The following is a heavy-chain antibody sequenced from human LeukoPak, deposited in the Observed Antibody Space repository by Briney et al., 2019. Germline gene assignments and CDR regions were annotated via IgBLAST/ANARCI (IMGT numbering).Heavy chain of an antibody. CDR3: VRERMNVLRFLEWSTFDY. CDR2: ITDSGDST. J-gene: IGHJ4*02. Sequence: GGSLRLSCAASGFTFSNYAMSWVRQAPGKGLEWVAGITDSGDSTSFSDSVKGRFTISRHNSKNTLYLQMSSLRVEDTAINYCVRERMNVLRFLEWSTFDYWGQGTLAIVSS. V-gene: IGHV3-23*01. CDR1: GFTFSNYA. D-gene: IGHD3-3*01.